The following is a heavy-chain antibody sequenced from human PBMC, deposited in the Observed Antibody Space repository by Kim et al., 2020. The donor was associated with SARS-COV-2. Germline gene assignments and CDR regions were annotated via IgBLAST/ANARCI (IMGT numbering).Heavy chain of an antibody. CDR1: GFTFSSYA. J-gene: IGHJ5*01. Sequence: LSLTCAASGFTFSSYAMHWVRQAPGKGLEWVAYISHDGNYQYYSDSVKGRFSISRDNSKNILYLQMNSLRPEDTAVYYCARARITGTTPWFDSWGQG. CDR2: ISHDGNYQ. CDR3: ARARITGTTPWFDS. V-gene: IGHV3-30-3*01. D-gene: IGHD1-20*01.